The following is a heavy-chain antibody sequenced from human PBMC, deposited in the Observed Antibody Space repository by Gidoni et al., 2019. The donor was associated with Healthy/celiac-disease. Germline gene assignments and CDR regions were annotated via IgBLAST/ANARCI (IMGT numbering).Heavy chain of an antibody. V-gene: IGHV4-31*03. J-gene: IGHJ4*02. CDR2: IYYSGST. CDR3: AREGGLWFGELLSYFDY. D-gene: IGHD3-10*01. Sequence: QVQLQESGPGLVKPSQTLSLTCTVSGGSISSGGYYWSWIRQHPGKGLEWIGYIYYSGSTYYNPSLKSRVTISVDTSKNQFSLKLSSVTAADTAVYYCAREGGLWFGELLSYFDYWGQGTLVTVSS. CDR1: GGSISSGGYY.